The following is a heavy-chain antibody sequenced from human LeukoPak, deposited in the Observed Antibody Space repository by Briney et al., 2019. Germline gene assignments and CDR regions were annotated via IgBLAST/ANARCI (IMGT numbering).Heavy chain of an antibody. V-gene: IGHV3-48*04. CDR3: ARDGVRGYYDSSGYPPGDY. CDR2: ISSSGSTI. Sequence: GGSLRLSCAASGFTFSSYWMSWVRQAPGKGLEWVSYISSSGSTIYYADSVKGRFTISRDNAKNSLYLQMNSLRAEDTAVYYCARDGVRGYYDSSGYPPGDYWGQGTLVTVSS. J-gene: IGHJ4*02. CDR1: GFTFSSYW. D-gene: IGHD3-22*01.